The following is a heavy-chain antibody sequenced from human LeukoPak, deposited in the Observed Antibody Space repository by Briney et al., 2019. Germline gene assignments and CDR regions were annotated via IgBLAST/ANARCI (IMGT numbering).Heavy chain of an antibody. D-gene: IGHD4-23*01. Sequence: GGSLRLSCAASGFTFSDYTINWVRQAPGKGLEWVSGLSGSGGTTYYADSVKGRFTISRDNSKNTLYLQMNSLRAEDTAVYYCAKVGKNSYYFDYWGQGTLVTVSS. CDR1: GFTFSDYT. J-gene: IGHJ4*02. CDR3: AKVGKNSYYFDY. V-gene: IGHV3-23*01. CDR2: LSGSGGTT.